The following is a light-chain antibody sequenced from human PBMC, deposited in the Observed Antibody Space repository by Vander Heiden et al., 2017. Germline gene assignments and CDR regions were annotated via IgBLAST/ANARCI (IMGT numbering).Light chain of an antibody. CDR3: NSRDSSGNPV. J-gene: IGLJ3*02. V-gene: IGLV3-19*01. CDR1: SLRSYY. CDR2: GKN. Sequence: SSELTQDPAVSVALGQTVRITCQGDSLRSYYASWYQQKPGQAPVLVIYGKNNPPSGIPDRFSGSSSGNTASLTITGAQAEDEADYYCNSRDSSGNPVFGGGTKLTVL.